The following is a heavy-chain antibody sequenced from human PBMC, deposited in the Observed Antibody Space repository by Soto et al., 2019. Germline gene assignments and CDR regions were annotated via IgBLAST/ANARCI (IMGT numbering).Heavy chain of an antibody. D-gene: IGHD6-25*01. V-gene: IGHV1-46*01. J-gene: IGHJ6*02. Sequence: QVQLVQSGAEVKPPGASVKISCTSSGYMFTNFFIHWVRLAPGQGLQWIGIVNPKFGSTGTAQKFQGRVPMSDVPSPHTVSLELVSLRPEDTGLYFCARGGSVVLVPDDVHVDQYGMDLWGQGTTVTVS. CDR1: GYMFTNFF. CDR2: VNPKFGST. CDR3: ARGGSVVLVPDDVHVDQYGMDL.